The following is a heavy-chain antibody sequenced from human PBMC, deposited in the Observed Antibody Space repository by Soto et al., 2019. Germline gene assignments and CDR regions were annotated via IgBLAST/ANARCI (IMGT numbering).Heavy chain of an antibody. D-gene: IGHD3-22*01. J-gene: IGHJ3*02. V-gene: IGHV1-2*04. Sequence: ASVKVSCKASGYTFTGYYMHWVRQAPGQGLEWMGWINPNSGGTNYAQKFQGWVTMTRDTSISTAYMELSRLRSDDTAVYYCATAHYYDSSGYETDAFDIWGQGTMVTVS. CDR2: INPNSGGT. CDR3: ATAHYYDSSGYETDAFDI. CDR1: GYTFTGYY.